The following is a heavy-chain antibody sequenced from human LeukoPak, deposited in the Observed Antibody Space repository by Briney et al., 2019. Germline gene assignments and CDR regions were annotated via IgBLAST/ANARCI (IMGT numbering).Heavy chain of an antibody. CDR2: ISAYNGNT. V-gene: IGHV1-18*01. J-gene: IGHJ3*02. Sequence: GASVKVSCKASGYTFTSYGISWVRQAPGQGLEWMGWISAYNGNTNYAQKLHGRVTMTTDTSTSTAYMELRSLRSDDTAVYYCARDIVVVVAATQISGAFDIWGQGTMVTVSS. CDR1: GYTFTSYG. D-gene: IGHD2-15*01. CDR3: ARDIVVVVAATQISGAFDI.